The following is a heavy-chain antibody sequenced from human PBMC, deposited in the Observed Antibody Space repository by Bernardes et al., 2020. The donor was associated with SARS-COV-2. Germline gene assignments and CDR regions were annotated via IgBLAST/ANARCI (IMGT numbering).Heavy chain of an antibody. CDR3: ARSYYDSSRYYYDY. CDR1: VFTFNIYS. V-gene: IGHV3-48*01. CDR2: ISSSSMTI. J-gene: IGHJ4*02. Sequence: GSLRPSCAASVFTFNIYSMNWVRQAPGKGLEWLSYISSSSMTIYYAHSVKGRFTISRDNAKNSLYLQVNSLRAEDAAVYYCARSYYDSSRYYYDYWGQGTLVTVSS. D-gene: IGHD3-22*01.